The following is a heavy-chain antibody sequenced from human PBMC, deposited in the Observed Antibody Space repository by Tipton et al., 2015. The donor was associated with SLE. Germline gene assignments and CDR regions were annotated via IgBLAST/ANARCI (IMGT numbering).Heavy chain of an antibody. CDR3: ARSWYSSGWSPPSYFDY. J-gene: IGHJ4*02. Sequence: LRLSCTVSGGSISSYYWGWIRQPPGKGLEWIGSIYYSGSTYYNPSLKSRVTISVDTSKNQFSLKLSSVTAADTAVYYCARSWYSSGWSPPSYFDYWGQGTLVTVSS. CDR2: IYYSGST. CDR1: GGSISSYY. V-gene: IGHV4-39*07. D-gene: IGHD6-19*01.